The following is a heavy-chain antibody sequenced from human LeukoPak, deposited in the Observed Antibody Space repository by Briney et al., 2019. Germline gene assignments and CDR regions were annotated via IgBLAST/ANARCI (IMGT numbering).Heavy chain of an antibody. J-gene: IGHJ6*03. CDR2: ISYDGSNK. CDR3: AKDGTYYDILTGYSVYYYYYMDV. CDR1: GFTFSSYG. D-gene: IGHD3-9*01. V-gene: IGHV3-30*18. Sequence: GGSLRLSCAASGFTFSSYGMHWVRQAPGKGLEWVAVISYDGSNKYYADSVKGRFTISRDNSKNTLYLQMNSLRAEDTAVYYCAKDGTYYDILTGYSVYYYYYMDVWGKGTTVTVSS.